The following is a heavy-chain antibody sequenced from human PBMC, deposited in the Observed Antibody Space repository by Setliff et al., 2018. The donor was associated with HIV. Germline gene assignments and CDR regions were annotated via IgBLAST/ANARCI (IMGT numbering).Heavy chain of an antibody. Sequence: ASVKVSCKASGYTLTSYGISWVRQAPGQGLEWMGWISAYNGNTNYAQKFQGRVTVTADIPTSTAYMELRSLRSDDTAVYYCARDKTGDLWYFDSWGQGTLVTVSS. CDR2: ISAYNGNT. J-gene: IGHJ4*02. CDR3: ARDKTGDLWYFDS. CDR1: GYTLTSYG. D-gene: IGHD7-27*01. V-gene: IGHV1-18*01.